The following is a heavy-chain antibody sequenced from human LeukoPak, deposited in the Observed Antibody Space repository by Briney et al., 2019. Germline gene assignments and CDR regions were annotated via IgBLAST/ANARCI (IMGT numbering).Heavy chain of an antibody. CDR2: ISGSGGRT. CDR1: GFTFSSYA. Sequence: GGSLRLSCAASGFTFSSYAMSWVRQAPGKGLVWVSDISGSGGRTDYAVSGKGRFTISRDNSKNTLYLQMNSLRAEDTAVYYCAKFSSSGWYYFDYWGQGTLVTVSS. D-gene: IGHD6-19*01. V-gene: IGHV3-23*01. J-gene: IGHJ4*02. CDR3: AKFSSSGWYYFDY.